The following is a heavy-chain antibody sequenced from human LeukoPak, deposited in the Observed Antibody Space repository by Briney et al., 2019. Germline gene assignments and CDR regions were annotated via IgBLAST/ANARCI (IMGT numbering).Heavy chain of an antibody. CDR3: ARGDGYNYVPFPFDY. J-gene: IGHJ4*02. CDR1: GGTFSSYA. Sequence: SVKVSCKASGGTFSSYAISWVRQAPGQGLEWMGGIIPIFGTANYAQKFQGRVTITADESTSTAYMELSSLRSEDTAVYYCARGDGYNYVPFPFDYWGQGTLVTVSS. V-gene: IGHV1-69*01. D-gene: IGHD5-24*01. CDR2: IIPIFGTA.